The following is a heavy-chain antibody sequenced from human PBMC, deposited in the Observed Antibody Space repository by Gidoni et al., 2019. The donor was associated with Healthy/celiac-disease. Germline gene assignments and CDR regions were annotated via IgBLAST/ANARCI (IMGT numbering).Heavy chain of an antibody. CDR1: GFTFSSYS. CDR3: ARVGDIVVVPAATPDY. CDR2: ISSSSSYI. V-gene: IGHV3-21*01. J-gene: IGHJ4*02. D-gene: IGHD2-2*02. Sequence: EVQLVESGGGLVKPGGSLRLSCAASGFTFSSYSMNWVRQAPGKGLEWVSSISSSSSYIYYADSVKGRFTISRDNAKNSLYLQMNSLRAEDTAVYYCARVGDIVVVPAATPDYWGQGTLVTVSS.